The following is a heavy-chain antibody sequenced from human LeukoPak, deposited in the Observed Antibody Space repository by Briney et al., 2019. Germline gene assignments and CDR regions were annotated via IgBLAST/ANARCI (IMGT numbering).Heavy chain of an antibody. Sequence: PGASVKVSCKASGYTFTSYYMQWVRQAPGQGLEWMGIINPSGGSTNYARNFQGRVTMTRDRFTSTVYMELRSLRSDDTAVYYCARENSYDFSIYAFDIWGQGTMVTGSS. V-gene: IGHV1-46*01. D-gene: IGHD3-3*01. CDR2: INPSGGST. CDR3: ARENSYDFSIYAFDI. CDR1: GYTFTSYY. J-gene: IGHJ3*02.